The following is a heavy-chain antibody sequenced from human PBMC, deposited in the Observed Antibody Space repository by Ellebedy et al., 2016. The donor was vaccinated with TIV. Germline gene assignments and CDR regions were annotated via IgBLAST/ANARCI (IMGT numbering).Heavy chain of an antibody. Sequence: GESLKISCAASGFTFSSYWMSWVRQAPGKGLEWVANIKQDGSETNYVDSVKGRFTISRDNAKKSLYLQMDSLRAEDTAVYYCARWYDDSWTGYYNWGQGTLVTVSS. V-gene: IGHV3-7*01. J-gene: IGHJ4*02. CDR3: ARWYDDSWTGYYN. D-gene: IGHD3-3*01. CDR1: GFTFSSYW. CDR2: IKQDGSET.